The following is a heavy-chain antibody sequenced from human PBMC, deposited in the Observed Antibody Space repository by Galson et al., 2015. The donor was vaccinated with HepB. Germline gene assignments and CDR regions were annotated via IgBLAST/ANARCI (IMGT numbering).Heavy chain of an antibody. Sequence: SVKVSCKASGGTFSSYAISWVRQAPGQGLEWMGGIIPIFGTANYAQKFQGRVTITADESTSTAYMELSSLRSEDTAVYYCARYRADSGSYYDSLYWYFDLWGRGTLVTVSS. V-gene: IGHV1-69*13. CDR2: IIPIFGTA. CDR1: GGTFSSYA. J-gene: IGHJ2*01. CDR3: ARYRADSGSYYDSLYWYFDL. D-gene: IGHD1-26*01.